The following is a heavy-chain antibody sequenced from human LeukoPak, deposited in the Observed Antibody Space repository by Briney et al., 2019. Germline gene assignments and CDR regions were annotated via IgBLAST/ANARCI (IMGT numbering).Heavy chain of an antibody. CDR2: ISSSSSYI. CDR1: GFTFSGYS. Sequence: GGSLRLSCAASGFTFSGYSISWVRQAPGKGLEWVSSISSSSSYIYYADSVKGRFTVSRDNAKHSLYLQINTLRAEDTAVYYCARAMTARGGFNYWVQGTLVTVSS. CDR3: ARAMTARGGFNY. J-gene: IGHJ4*02. V-gene: IGHV3-21*04. D-gene: IGHD2-21*02.